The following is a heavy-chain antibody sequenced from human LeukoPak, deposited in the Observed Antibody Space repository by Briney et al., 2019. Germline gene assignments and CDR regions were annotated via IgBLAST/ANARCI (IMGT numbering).Heavy chain of an antibody. D-gene: IGHD3-10*01. CDR3: ISLDYYGSGSLD. CDR1: GFTFSGST. V-gene: IGHV3-73*01. CDR2: IRSKANSYAT. Sequence: GGSLRLSCAASGFTFSGSTMHWVRQASGKGLEWVGRIRSKANSYATAYAASVKGRFTISRDDSKNVAYLQMNSLKTEDTAVYYCISLDYYGSGSLDWGQGTLVTVSS. J-gene: IGHJ4*02.